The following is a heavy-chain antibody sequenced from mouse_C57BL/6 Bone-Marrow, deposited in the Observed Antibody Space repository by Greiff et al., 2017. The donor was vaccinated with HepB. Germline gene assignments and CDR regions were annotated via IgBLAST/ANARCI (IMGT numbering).Heavy chain of an antibody. CDR3: ARTTVVTYWYCDV. V-gene: IGHV5-17*01. D-gene: IGHD1-1*01. CDR1: GFTFSDYG. CDR2: ISSGSSTI. J-gene: IGHJ1*03. Sequence: EVKVVESGGGLVKPGGSLKLSCAASGFTFSDYGMHWVRQAPEKGLEWVAYISSGSSTIYYADTVKGRFTISRDNAKNTLILQMTSLRSEDTAMYYCARTTVVTYWYCDVWGTGTTVTVSS.